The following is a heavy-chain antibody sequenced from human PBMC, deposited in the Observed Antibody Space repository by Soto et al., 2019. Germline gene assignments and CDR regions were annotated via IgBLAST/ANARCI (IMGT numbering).Heavy chain of an antibody. CDR3: ASERAGNNCGMSEY. CDR2: IYYSGST. CDR1: SGSVWSYD. D-gene: IGHD6-13*01. J-gene: IGHJ4*02. V-gene: IGHV4-59*08. Sequence: SGTIAITCALCSGSVWSYDLSLIRQPPGKGLEWIGYIYYSGSTNYNPYLKSRVTISVDTSKNQFSLKLSSVTAADTAVYYFASERAGNNCGMSEYWGRGTLVIVS.